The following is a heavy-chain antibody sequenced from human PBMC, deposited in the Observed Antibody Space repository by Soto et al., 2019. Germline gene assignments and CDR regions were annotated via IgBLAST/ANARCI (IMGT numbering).Heavy chain of an antibody. CDR2: IFPSYSDT. CDR3: ARKDKSGYFNWFDP. CDR1: GYRFTSYW. V-gene: IGHV5-51*01. J-gene: IGHJ5*02. Sequence: GESLKISCRTSGYRFTSYWIAWVRQMPGKGLEWMGIIFPSYSDTRYSPSFQGQVTISADRSNSTVFLQWASLKASDTAVYFCARKDKSGYFNWFDPWGQGTLVTVSS. D-gene: IGHD3-22*01.